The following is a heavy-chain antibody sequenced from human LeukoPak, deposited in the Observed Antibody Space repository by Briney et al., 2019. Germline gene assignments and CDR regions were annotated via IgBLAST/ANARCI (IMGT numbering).Heavy chain of an antibody. CDR1: GGSFSSYY. Sequence: SETLSLTCAVYGGSFSSYYWSWIRQPPGKGLEWIGYIYYSGSTNYNPSLKSRVTISVDTSKNQFSLKLSSVTAADTAVYYCARVVGSSWPDAFDIWGQGTMVTVSS. V-gene: IGHV4-59*01. CDR3: ARVVGSSWPDAFDI. J-gene: IGHJ3*02. CDR2: IYYSGST. D-gene: IGHD6-13*01.